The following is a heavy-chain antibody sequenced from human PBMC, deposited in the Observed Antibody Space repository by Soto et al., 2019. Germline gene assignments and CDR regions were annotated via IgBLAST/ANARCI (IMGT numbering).Heavy chain of an antibody. D-gene: IGHD6-19*01. CDR3: ARAGRIAVAGEYNWFDP. V-gene: IGHV1-8*01. J-gene: IGHJ5*02. Sequence: ASVKVSCKASGYTFTSYDINWVRQATGQGLEWMGWMNPNSGNTGYAQKSQGRVTMTRNTSISTAYMELSSLRSEDTAVYYCARAGRIAVAGEYNWFDPWGQGTLVTVSS. CDR2: MNPNSGNT. CDR1: GYTFTSYD.